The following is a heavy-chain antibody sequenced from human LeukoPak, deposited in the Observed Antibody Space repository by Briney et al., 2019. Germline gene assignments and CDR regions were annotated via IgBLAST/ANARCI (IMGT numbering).Heavy chain of an antibody. V-gene: IGHV3-23*01. J-gene: IGHJ6*02. D-gene: IGHD1-26*01. CDR3: AKHPRATNIYIFFGLDV. Sequence: GGSLRLSCAASGFTLSSYAMSWVRQAPGKGLEWVSAISGSGGSTYYADSVKGRFTISRDNAKNSLYLQMTSLRPEDTALYYCAKHPRATNIYIFFGLDVWGQGTTVTVSS. CDR2: ISGSGGST. CDR1: GFTLSSYA.